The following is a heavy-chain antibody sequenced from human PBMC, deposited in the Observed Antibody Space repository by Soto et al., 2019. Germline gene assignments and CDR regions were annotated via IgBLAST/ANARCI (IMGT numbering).Heavy chain of an antibody. V-gene: IGHV3-30*18. J-gene: IGHJ4*02. CDR2: ISYDGSNK. CDR1: GFTFSSYG. Sequence: GGSLRLSCAASGFTFSSYGMHWVRQAPGKGLEWVAVISYDGSNKYYADSVKGRFTISRDNSKNRLYLQMNSLRAEDTAVYYCAKDKRDYYFDYWGQGTLVTVSS. CDR3: AKDKRDYYFDY.